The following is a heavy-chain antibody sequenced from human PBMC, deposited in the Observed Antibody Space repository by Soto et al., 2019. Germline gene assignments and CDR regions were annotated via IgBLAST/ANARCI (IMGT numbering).Heavy chain of an antibody. Sequence: QVQLVQSGAEVKKPGASVKVSCKASGYTFTSYAMHWVRQAPGQRLEWMGWINAGNGNTKYSQKFQGRVTITRDTPASTAYMELSSLRSEDTAVYYCARAKPNSGRAAGGYFDYWGQGTLVTVSS. CDR1: GYTFTSYA. J-gene: IGHJ4*02. V-gene: IGHV1-3*01. CDR2: INAGNGNT. D-gene: IGHD1-26*01. CDR3: ARAKPNSGRAAGGYFDY.